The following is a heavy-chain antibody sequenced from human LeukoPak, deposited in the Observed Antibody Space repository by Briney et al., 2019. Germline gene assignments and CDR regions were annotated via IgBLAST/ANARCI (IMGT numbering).Heavy chain of an antibody. Sequence: PGGSLRLSCAPSGFTFRSSAMNWVRQAPGKGLEWVSSISSTGGSTYYADSVKGRFTISRDNSKNTLYLQMNSLRAEDTAVYFCAKDRGCSGSFYGFDYWGQGTRVTVSS. CDR2: ISSTGGST. D-gene: IGHD1-26*01. CDR1: GFTFRSSA. V-gene: IGHV3-23*01. J-gene: IGHJ4*02. CDR3: AKDRGCSGSFYGFDY.